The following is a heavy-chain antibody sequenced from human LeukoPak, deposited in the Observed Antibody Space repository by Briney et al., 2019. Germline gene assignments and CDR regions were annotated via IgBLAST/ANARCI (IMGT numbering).Heavy chain of an antibody. CDR3: ARVLSGSGSQHFDP. CDR1: GGSISSGGYS. Sequence: SETLSLTCAVSGGSISSGGYSWSWIRHPPGKGLEWIGYIYNSGSTYYNPPLKSRVSISVDRFKIQFSLKLSSVIAADTAVYYCARVLSGSGSQHFDPWGQGTLVTVSS. V-gene: IGHV4-30-2*01. CDR2: IYNSGST. D-gene: IGHD3-10*01. J-gene: IGHJ5*02.